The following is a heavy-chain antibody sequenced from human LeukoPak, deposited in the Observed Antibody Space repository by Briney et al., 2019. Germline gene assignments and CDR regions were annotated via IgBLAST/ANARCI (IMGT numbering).Heavy chain of an antibody. D-gene: IGHD4-11*01. CDR3: ARGTTVNTPFDH. Sequence: GGSLRLSCAASGFTFSSYAMHWVRQAPGKGLEYVSVINNNGGTTYYANSVKGRFTNSRDNSKNTVFLQMGSLRAEDMAVYYCARGTTVNTPFDHWGQGTLVTVSS. V-gene: IGHV3-64*01. CDR1: GFTFSSYA. J-gene: IGHJ4*02. CDR2: INNNGGTT.